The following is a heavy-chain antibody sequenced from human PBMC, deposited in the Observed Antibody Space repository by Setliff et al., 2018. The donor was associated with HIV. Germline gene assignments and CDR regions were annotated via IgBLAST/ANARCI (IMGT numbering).Heavy chain of an antibody. CDR1: GASISGSDYY. CDR3: ARSAIVVPADYNFWSGYPTAHALDI. CDR2: MYYSGST. J-gene: IGHJ3*02. V-gene: IGHV4-39*01. Sequence: SETLSLTCSVFGASISGSDYYWGWLRQRPGKVLEWIGSMYYSGSTYYNLSLQSRVTISVDTFNNQFSLKLSSVTAADTAVYYCARSAIVVPADYNFWSGYPTAHALDIGGQGTMVTVS. D-gene: IGHD3-3*01.